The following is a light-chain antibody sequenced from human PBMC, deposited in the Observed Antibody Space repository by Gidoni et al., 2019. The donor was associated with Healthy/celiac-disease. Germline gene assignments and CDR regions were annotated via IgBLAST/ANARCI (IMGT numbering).Light chain of an antibody. V-gene: IGLV1-47*01. CDR3: AAWDDSLSVVV. J-gene: IGLJ2*01. CDR1: SPNIGSNY. CDR2: RNN. Sequence: QSVLTQPPSASGTPGQRVTISCSGSSPNIGSNYVYWYQQLPGTAPNLLIYRNNQRPSGFPDRFSGSKSGTSASLAISGLRSEDEADYYCAAWDDSLSVVVFGGGTKLTVL.